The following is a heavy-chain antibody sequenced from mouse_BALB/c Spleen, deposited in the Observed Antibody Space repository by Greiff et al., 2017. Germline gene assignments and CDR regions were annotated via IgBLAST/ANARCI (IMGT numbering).Heavy chain of an antibody. D-gene: IGHD2-1*01. CDR3: ATSTIYAMDY. CDR2: INPSTGYT. J-gene: IGHJ4*01. V-gene: IGHV1-7*01. CDR1: GYTFTSYW. Sequence: QVQLKQSGAELAKPGASVKMSCKASGYTFTSYWMHWVKQRPGQGLEWIGYINPSTGYTEYNQKFKDKATLTADKSSSTAYMQLSSLTSEDSAVYYCATSTIYAMDYWGQGTSVTVSS.